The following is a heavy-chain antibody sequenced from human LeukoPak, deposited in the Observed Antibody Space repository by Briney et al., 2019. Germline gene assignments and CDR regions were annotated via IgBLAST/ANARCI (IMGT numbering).Heavy chain of an antibody. CDR3: ARDPVVPAAMRGYYYYYGMDV. Sequence: KASETLSLTCTVSGGSISSYYWSWIRQPAGKGLEWIGRIYTSGSTNYNPSLKSRVTMSVDTSKNQFSLKLSSVTAADTAVYYCARDPVVPAAMRGYYYYYGMDVWGQGTTVTVSS. V-gene: IGHV4-4*07. CDR1: GGSISSYY. J-gene: IGHJ6*02. CDR2: IYTSGST. D-gene: IGHD2-2*01.